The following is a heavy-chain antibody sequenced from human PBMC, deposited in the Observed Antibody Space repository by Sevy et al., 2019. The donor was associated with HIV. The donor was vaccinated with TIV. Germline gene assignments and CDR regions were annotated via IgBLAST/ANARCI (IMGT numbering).Heavy chain of an antibody. D-gene: IGHD3-22*01. Sequence: GGSLRLSCATSGFTFSKYDMHWVRQAPGKGLEWVALIWYDASNKYYADSVKGRFTISRDNSKNTLYLQMYSLRAEDTAVYYCVRGADYYDSSAANYDYWGQGTLVTVSS. V-gene: IGHV3-33*01. J-gene: IGHJ4*02. CDR3: VRGADYYDSSAANYDY. CDR2: IWYDASNK. CDR1: GFTFSKYD.